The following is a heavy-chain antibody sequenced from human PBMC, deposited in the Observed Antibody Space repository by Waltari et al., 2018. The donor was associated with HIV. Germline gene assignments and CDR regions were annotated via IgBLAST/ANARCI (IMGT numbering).Heavy chain of an antibody. CDR2: INPNNGGT. Sequence: QVQLVQSGAEVKKPGASVKVSCKASGYTFTAYYIHWVRQAPGQGLEWMWWINPNNGGTKYAQKFQGRVTMTRDTPMSTAYMEMSSLIADDAAVIYCASSSDGGRNWGQGTLVTVSS. J-gene: IGHJ1*01. CDR3: ASSSDGGRN. CDR1: GYTFTAYY. V-gene: IGHV1-2*02.